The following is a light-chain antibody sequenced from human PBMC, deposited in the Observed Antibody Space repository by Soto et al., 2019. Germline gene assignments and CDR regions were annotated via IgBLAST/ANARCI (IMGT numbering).Light chain of an antibody. V-gene: IGKV3-20*01. CDR2: GAS. CDR1: QSVSSSY. Sequence: EIVLTQSPGTLSSSPGERATLSCRASQSVSSSYLAWYQQKPGQAPRLLIYGASSRATGIPDRCSGSGSGTDVTLTISRLEPEDVAGYYCQQYGSSPTFGQGTKVEIK. CDR3: QQYGSSPT. J-gene: IGKJ1*01.